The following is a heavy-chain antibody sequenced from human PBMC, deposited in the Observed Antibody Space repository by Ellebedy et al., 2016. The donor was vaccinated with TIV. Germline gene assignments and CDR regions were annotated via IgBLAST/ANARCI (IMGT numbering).Heavy chain of an antibody. J-gene: IGHJ6*02. Sequence: GESLKISCAASGFTFTTYWMSWVRQAPGKGLEWVANMNQVGSEKYYVDSVKGRFTISRDNAQNSLYLHVNNLRAEDTAVYYCARSPSYSSGWYPDLEEYYYYGMDVWGQGTTVTVSS. CDR2: MNQVGSEK. D-gene: IGHD6-19*01. V-gene: IGHV3-7*03. CDR1: GFTFTTYW. CDR3: ARSPSYSSGWYPDLEEYYYYGMDV.